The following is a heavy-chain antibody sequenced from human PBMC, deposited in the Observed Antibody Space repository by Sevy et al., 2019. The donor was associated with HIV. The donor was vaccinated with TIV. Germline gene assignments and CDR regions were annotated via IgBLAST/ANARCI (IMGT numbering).Heavy chain of an antibody. V-gene: IGHV3-48*03. J-gene: IGHJ5*02. Sequence: GGSLRLSCAASGFTFSSYEMNWVRQAPGKGLEWVSYISSSGSTIYYADSVKGRFTISRDNAKSSLYLQMNSLRAEDTAVYYCARDRGNVVNGGGFDPWGQGTLVTVSS. CDR1: GFTFSSYE. CDR3: ARDRGNVVNGGGFDP. CDR2: ISSSGSTI. D-gene: IGHD2-15*01.